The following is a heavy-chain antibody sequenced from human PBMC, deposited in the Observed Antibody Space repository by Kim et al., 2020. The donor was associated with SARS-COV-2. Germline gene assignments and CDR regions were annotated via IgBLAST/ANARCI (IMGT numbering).Heavy chain of an antibody. J-gene: IGHJ4*02. CDR2: ISGSGTET. Sequence: GGSLRLSCEASGFTFEVYAMSRVRQTPGKGLEWVSGISGSGTETFYADSVKGRFTISRDNSNRKQYLQLNSLRVDDTDTYYCAKDGRVGGRQQLVNDYFDSWSRGTLVTVST. CDR1: GFTFEVYA. V-gene: IGHV3-23*01. CDR3: AKDGRVGGRQQLVNDYFDS. D-gene: IGHD6-13*01.